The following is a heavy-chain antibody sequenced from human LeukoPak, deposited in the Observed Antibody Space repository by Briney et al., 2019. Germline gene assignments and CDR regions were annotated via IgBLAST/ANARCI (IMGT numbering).Heavy chain of an antibody. CDR2: ISSSSSTI. J-gene: IGHJ4*02. V-gene: IGHV3-48*01. D-gene: IGHD6-19*01. Sequence: PGGSLRLSCAASGFTFSSYSMNWVRQAPGKGLEWVSYISSSSSTIYYADSVKGRFTISRDNAKNSLYLQMNSLRAEDTAVYYCSKAQEYSSGWYMCDYWGQGTLVTVSS. CDR3: SKAQEYSSGWYMCDY. CDR1: GFTFSSYS.